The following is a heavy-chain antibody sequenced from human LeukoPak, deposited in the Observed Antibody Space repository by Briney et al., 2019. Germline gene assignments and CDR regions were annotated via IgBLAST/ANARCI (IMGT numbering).Heavy chain of an antibody. CDR3: AKEGYSDSSGAFDS. J-gene: IGHJ4*02. CDR2: VTGRGSTT. D-gene: IGHD3-22*01. CDR1: GFTFSSYA. Sequence: GGSLRLSCAASGFTFSSYAMNWVRQAPGKGLEWVSGVTGRGSTTFYADSVRGRFTISRDNSKNTVYLQLNSLRAEDTAIYFCAKEGYSDSSGAFDSWGQGTLVTVSS. V-gene: IGHV3-23*01.